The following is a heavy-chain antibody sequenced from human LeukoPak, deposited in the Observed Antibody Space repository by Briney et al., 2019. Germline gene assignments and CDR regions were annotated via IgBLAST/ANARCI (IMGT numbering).Heavy chain of an antibody. D-gene: IGHD3-22*01. J-gene: IGHJ4*02. CDR1: GGSISSGGYY. CDR3: ARERIHYYDSSGYYYFDY. CDR2: IYTSGST. Sequence: SETLSLTCTVSGGSISSGGYYWTWIRQPAGKGLEWIGRIYTSGSTNYNPSLKSRVTISLDTSKNQFSLKLSSVTAADTAVYYCARERIHYYDSSGYYYFDYWGQGTLVTVSS. V-gene: IGHV4-61*02.